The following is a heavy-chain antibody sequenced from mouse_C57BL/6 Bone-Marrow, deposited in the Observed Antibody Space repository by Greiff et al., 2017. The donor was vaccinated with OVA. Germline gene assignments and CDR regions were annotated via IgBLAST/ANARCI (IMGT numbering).Heavy chain of an antibody. D-gene: IGHD6-1*01. V-gene: IGHV1-69*01. CDR1: GYTFTSYW. CDR2: IDPSDSYT. CDR3: ARELCPGAMDY. J-gene: IGHJ4*01. Sequence: QVQLQQPGAELVMPGASVKLSCKASGYTFTSYWMHWVKQRPGQGLEWIGEIDPSDSYTNYNQKFKGKSTLTVDKSSSTAYMQLSSLTSDDAAVYYCARELCPGAMDYWGQGTSVTVSS.